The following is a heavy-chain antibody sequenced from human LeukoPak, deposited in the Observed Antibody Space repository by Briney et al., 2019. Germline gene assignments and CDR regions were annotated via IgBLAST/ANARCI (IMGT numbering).Heavy chain of an antibody. CDR3: ARDADSYGTGLFDY. J-gene: IGHJ4*02. D-gene: IGHD5-18*01. Sequence: SETLSLTCTVSGGSIGSGGYYWSWIRQHPGKGLEWIGYIYYSGSTYYNPSLKGRVTISVDTSKNQFSLKLSSMTAADTAVYYCARDADSYGTGLFDYWGQGTLVTVSS. CDR1: GGSIGSGGYY. CDR2: IYYSGST. V-gene: IGHV4-31*03.